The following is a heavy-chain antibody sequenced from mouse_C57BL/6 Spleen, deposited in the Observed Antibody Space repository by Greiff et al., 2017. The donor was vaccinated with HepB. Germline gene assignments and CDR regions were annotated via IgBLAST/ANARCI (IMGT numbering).Heavy chain of an antibody. CDR2: ILPGSGST. CDR3: ARGENRGGFAY. Sequence: QVQLQQSGAELMKPGASVKLSCKATGYTFTGSWIEWVKQSPGHGLEWIGEILPGSGSTNYNEKFKGKATFTAGTSANTAYLQLSSLTTEDSASDCCARGENRGGFAYWGEGNLVTDSA. CDR1: GYTFTGSW. J-gene: IGHJ3*01. D-gene: IGHD3-1*01. V-gene: IGHV1-9*01.